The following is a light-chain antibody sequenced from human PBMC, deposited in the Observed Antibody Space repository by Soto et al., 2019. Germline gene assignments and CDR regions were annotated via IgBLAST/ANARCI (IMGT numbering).Light chain of an antibody. V-gene: IGKV1-5*03. CDR1: QSITIW. J-gene: IGKJ1*01. CDR3: QQYSSYSWT. Sequence: DIQMTQSPSTLSASVGDRVTITCRASQSITIWLAWYQQKPGKAPNLLIYKASILESGVPSRFSGSGSGTEFTLTINSLTPDDFAAYDCQQYSSYSWTFGQGTEVDIK. CDR2: KAS.